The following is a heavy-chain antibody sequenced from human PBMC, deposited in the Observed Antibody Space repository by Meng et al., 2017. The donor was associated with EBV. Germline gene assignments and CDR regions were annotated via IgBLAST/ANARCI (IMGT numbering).Heavy chain of an antibody. Sequence: VPVRESRPGLVTPTQTLSLTCTVSGGSGSSGNNYWIWIRQPPGKGLEWIGYIYYSGRTYYNPSLESRVTMSVDTSKNQFSLNLNSVTAADTAVYYCARVNGDCFSTICYKGWFDPWGQGTLVTVSS. J-gene: IGHJ5*02. V-gene: IGHV4-30-4*01. CDR2: IYYSGRT. CDR3: ARVNGDCFSTICYKGWFDP. D-gene: IGHD2-2*02. CDR1: GGSGSSGNNY.